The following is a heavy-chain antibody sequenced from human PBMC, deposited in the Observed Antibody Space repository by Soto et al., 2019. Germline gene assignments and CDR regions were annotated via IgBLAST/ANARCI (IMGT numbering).Heavy chain of an antibody. V-gene: IGHV1-18*04. J-gene: IGHJ4*02. D-gene: IGHD4-17*01. CDR2: ISAYNGNT. CDR3: ARDAFSELDYGDYPDY. CDR1: GYTFTSYG. Sequence: QVQLVQSGAEVKKPGASVKVSCKASGYTFTSYGISWVRQAPGQGLEWMGWISAYNGNTNYAQKLQARVTMTTDTSTSTASMELRSLRSDDTAVYYCARDAFSELDYGDYPDYWGQGTLVTVSS.